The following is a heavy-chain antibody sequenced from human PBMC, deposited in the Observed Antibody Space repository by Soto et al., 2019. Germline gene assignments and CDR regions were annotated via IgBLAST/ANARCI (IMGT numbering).Heavy chain of an antibody. J-gene: IGHJ4*02. CDR2: IGGSGGST. V-gene: IGHV3-23*01. D-gene: IGHD3-3*01. CDR3: AKGVRYSDS. Sequence: HPGGSLRLSCAASGFTFTSYAMSWVRQAPGKGLEWVSGIGGSGGSTYYADSVKGRFTISRDNSKDTLYLQMNSLRAEDTAVYYCAKGVRYSDSWGLGPLVTVSS. CDR1: GFTFTSYA.